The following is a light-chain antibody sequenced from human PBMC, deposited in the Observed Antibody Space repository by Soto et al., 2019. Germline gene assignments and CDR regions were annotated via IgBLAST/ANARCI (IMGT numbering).Light chain of an antibody. CDR1: QSISTN. V-gene: IGKV3-20*01. CDR2: GAS. Sequence: EIVMTQSPATLSVSPGERATLSCRASQSISTNLAWYQQKPGQAPRLLIYGASSRATGIPDRFSGSGSGTDFTLTISRLEPEDSAVYYCQQYGSPPWTFGLGTKVEIK. CDR3: QQYGSPPWT. J-gene: IGKJ1*01.